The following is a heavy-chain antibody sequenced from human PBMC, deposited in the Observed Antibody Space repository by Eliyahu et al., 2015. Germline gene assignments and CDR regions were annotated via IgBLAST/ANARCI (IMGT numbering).Heavy chain of an antibody. CDR3: ARVGKVPAAIPYYYYYYMDV. D-gene: IGHD2-2*01. V-gene: IGHV3-7*04. Sequence: EVQLVESGGGLVQPGGSLRLSCAXSGFTFSXXXXSWVRQAPGKGLXWVANIKQDGSEKYYVDSVKGRFTISRDNAKNSLYLQMNSLRAEDTAVYYCARVGKVPAAIPYYYYYYMDVWGKGTTVTVSS. CDR2: IKQDGSEK. J-gene: IGHJ6*03. CDR1: GFTFSXXX.